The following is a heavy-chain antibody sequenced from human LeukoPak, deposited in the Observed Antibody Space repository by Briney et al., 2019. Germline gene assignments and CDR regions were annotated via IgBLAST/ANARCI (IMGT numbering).Heavy chain of an antibody. CDR2: LYYSART. J-gene: IGHJ4*03. CDR3: ARGRYYGDYIDN. V-gene: IGHV4-30-4*01. CDR1: GDSIIRGDYY. Sequence: SETLSLTCIVSGDSIIRGDYYWSWIRQPPGKGLEWIGYLYYSARTSYNPPLHGRVTISIDTFGNQFSLSLSSVTAADTAVYYCARGRYYGDYIDNWGQGTLVTVSS. D-gene: IGHD4-17*01.